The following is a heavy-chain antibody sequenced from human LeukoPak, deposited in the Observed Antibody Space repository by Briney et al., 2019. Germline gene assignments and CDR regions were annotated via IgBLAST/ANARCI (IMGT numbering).Heavy chain of an antibody. J-gene: IGHJ3*02. Sequence: PSETLSLTCTVSGGSISSYYWSWIRQPPGKGLEWIGYIYYSGSTNYNPSLKSRVTISVDTSKNQFSLKLSSVTAADTAVYYCAGTAVGATQGDAFDIWGQGTMVTVSS. D-gene: IGHD1-26*01. CDR2: IYYSGST. V-gene: IGHV4-59*01. CDR1: GGSISSYY. CDR3: AGTAVGATQGDAFDI.